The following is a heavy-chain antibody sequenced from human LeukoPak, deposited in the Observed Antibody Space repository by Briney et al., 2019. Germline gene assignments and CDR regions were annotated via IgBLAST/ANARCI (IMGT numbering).Heavy chain of an antibody. Sequence: SETLSLTCTVAGRSISSYYWSWIRQLPGKGLEWIGYVYYSGTTNYNPSLKSRVTISVDTSKNQFSLKLSSVTAADTAVYYCARDRYYYDSSGYYPIYYYYMDVWGKGTTVTVSS. CDR1: GRSISSYY. D-gene: IGHD3-22*01. V-gene: IGHV4-59*01. CDR2: VYYSGTT. J-gene: IGHJ6*03. CDR3: ARDRYYYDSSGYYPIYYYYMDV.